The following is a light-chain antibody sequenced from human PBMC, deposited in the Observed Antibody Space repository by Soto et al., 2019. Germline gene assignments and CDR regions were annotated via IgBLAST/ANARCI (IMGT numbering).Light chain of an antibody. V-gene: IGKV1-9*01. Sequence: DIQLTQSPSSLSASVGDRVTITCRASQGISNFLTWYQQQPGKAPKLLIYAASTLQSGVPSRFSGSGSGTQFTLTISSLQPEDSATYYCQQLNGYPSFGQGTKLEIK. CDR3: QQLNGYPS. CDR2: AAS. CDR1: QGISNF. J-gene: IGKJ2*01.